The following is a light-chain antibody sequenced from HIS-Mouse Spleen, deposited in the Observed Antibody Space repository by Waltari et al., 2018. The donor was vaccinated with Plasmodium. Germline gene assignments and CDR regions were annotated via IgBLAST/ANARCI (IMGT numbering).Light chain of an antibody. CDR1: SSDVGGYNY. J-gene: IGLJ1*01. CDR3: SSYAGSNVYV. Sequence: QSALTQPPSASGSPGQSVPTSCTGTSSDVGGYNYVSWYQQHPGKAPKLMIYEVSKRPSGVPDRFSGSKSGNTASLTVSGLQAEDEADYYCSSYAGSNVYVFGTGTKVTVL. CDR2: EVS. V-gene: IGLV2-8*01.